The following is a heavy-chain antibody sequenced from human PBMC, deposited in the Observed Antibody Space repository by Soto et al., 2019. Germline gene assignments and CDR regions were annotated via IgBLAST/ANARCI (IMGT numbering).Heavy chain of an antibody. J-gene: IGHJ6*02. CDR2: IYYSGST. CDR3: ASLCGGDCYSHYGMDV. Sequence: PSETLSLTCTVSGDSISSSNYYWGWIRQPPGKGLEWIATIYYSGSTYYNPSLKSRVTIFVDTSKNQFSLKLTSLTAADTAVYYCASLCGGDCYSHYGMDVWGQGTTVTVSS. D-gene: IGHD2-21*02. V-gene: IGHV4-39*01. CDR1: GDSISSSNYY.